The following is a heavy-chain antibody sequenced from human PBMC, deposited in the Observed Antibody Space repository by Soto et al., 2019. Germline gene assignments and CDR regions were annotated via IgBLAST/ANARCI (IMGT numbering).Heavy chain of an antibody. V-gene: IGHV4-31*03. CDR3: ARVCGGDCHNAFDI. Sequence: QVQLQESGPRLVKPSQTLSLTCTVSGGSISSGGYYWSWIRQHPGKGLEWIGYIYYSGSTYYNPSLKSRVTISVDTSKNQFSLKLSSVTAADTAVYYCARVCGGDCHNAFDIWGQGTMVTVSS. D-gene: IGHD2-21*02. CDR2: IYYSGST. J-gene: IGHJ3*02. CDR1: GGSISSGGYY.